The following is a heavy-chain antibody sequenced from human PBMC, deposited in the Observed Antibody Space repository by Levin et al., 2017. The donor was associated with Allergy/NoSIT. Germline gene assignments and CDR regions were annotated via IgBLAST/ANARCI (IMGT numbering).Heavy chain of an antibody. CDR3: TTTGFFDY. J-gene: IGHJ4*02. Sequence: ASETLSLTCTVSGGPVSSSSYYWGWIRQPPGKGLERIGHIYFDGTTYYNPSFNSRVTVSVDTSRNQFSLKLTSVTATDTAVYYCTTTGFFDYWGQGALVTVSS. CDR2: IYFDGTT. CDR1: GGPVSSSSYY. V-gene: IGHV4-39*01.